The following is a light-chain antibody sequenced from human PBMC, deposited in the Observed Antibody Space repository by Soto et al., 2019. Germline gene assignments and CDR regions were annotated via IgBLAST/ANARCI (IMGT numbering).Light chain of an antibody. CDR3: HQYAASPLT. CDR2: GAS. CDR1: QSVGNNY. V-gene: IGKV3-20*01. J-gene: IGKJ2*01. Sequence: EIVLTQSPGTLSLSPGERATLSCRASQSVGNNYLAWYQQKPGQAPRLLISGASSRATGIPDRFSGSGSGTDFTLTISRLEPEDFAVSYCHQYAASPLTFGQGTNLEIK.